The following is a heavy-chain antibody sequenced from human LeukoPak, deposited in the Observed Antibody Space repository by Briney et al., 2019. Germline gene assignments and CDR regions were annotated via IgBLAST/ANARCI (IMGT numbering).Heavy chain of an antibody. CDR1: GFVFTASG. V-gene: IGHV3-33*01. J-gene: IGHJ5*02. CDR2: IWYDGSNR. D-gene: IGHD3-16*02. Sequence: GGSLRLSCAASGFVFTASGMHWVRQAPGKGLEWVAVIWYDGSNRYYSESVKDRFTISRDDSRNTVYLQMNSLRAEDTAVYYCASGDYDYVWGSYRYFAVSSNWFDPWGQGTLVTVSS. CDR3: ASGDYDYVWGSYRYFAVSSNWFDP.